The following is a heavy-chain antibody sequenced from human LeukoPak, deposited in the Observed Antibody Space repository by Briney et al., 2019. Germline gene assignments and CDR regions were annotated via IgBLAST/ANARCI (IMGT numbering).Heavy chain of an antibody. J-gene: IGHJ4*02. D-gene: IGHD4-17*01. V-gene: IGHV1-46*01. CDR3: ARDRLLGDYGRGVFFDY. CDR1: GGTFSSYA. CDR2: INPSGGST. Sequence: GASVKVSCKASGGTFSSYAISWVRQAPGQGLEWMGIINPSGGSTSYAQKFQGRVTMTRDTSTSTVYMELSSLRSGDTAVYYCARDRLLGDYGRGVFFDYWGQGTLVTVSS.